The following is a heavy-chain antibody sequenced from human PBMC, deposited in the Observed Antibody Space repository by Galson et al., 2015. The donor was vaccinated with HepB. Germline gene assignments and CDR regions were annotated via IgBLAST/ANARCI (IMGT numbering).Heavy chain of an antibody. CDR3: ARDGGYGDYLGVGQH. Sequence: SLRLSCAASGFTFGSYWMSWVRQAPGKGLEGVAGISQDGSEEYYVDSVKGRFTISRDNAKNSLYVKVNSLRAEDTAVYYCARDGGYGDYLGVGQHWGQGTLVTVSS. CDR2: ISQDGSEE. J-gene: IGHJ4*02. D-gene: IGHD4-17*01. V-gene: IGHV3-7*03. CDR1: GFTFGSYW.